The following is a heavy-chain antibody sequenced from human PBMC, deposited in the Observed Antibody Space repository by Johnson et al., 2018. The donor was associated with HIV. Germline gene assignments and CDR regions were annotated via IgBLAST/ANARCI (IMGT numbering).Heavy chain of an antibody. V-gene: IGHV3-74*01. J-gene: IGHJ3*02. CDR1: GFTFSSYW. CDR2: INSDGSST. CDR3: AKDTVSGSYYDAFDI. Sequence: VQLVESGGGLVQPGGSLRLSCAASGFTFSSYWMHWVRQAPGKGLVWVSRINSDGSSTSYADSVKGRFTISRYNAKNTLYLQMNSLRAEDTAVYYCAKDTVSGSYYDAFDIWGQGTMVTVSS. D-gene: IGHD1-26*01.